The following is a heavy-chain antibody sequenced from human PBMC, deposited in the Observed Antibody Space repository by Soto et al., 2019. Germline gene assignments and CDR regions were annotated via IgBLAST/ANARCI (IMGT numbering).Heavy chain of an antibody. D-gene: IGHD1-26*01. CDR1: GGSFSGYI. CDR3: ARGLISGSHYSGGWYYFDS. CDR2: INHSGSA. J-gene: IGHJ4*02. V-gene: IGHV4-34*01. Sequence: SETLSLTCDVYGGSFSGYIWTWIRQTPGKGLQWIGQINHSGSANYNPSLKSRVTISVHTSNSQVSLELNSVTAADTAVYYCARGLISGSHYSGGWYYFDSWGQGTQVTVS.